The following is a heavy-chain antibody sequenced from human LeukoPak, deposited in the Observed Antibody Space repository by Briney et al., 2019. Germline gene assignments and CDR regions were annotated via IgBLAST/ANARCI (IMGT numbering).Heavy chain of an antibody. V-gene: IGHV4-34*01. CDR3: ARGGGVRTGPSPPSRYFQH. CDR2: INHSGST. D-gene: IGHD3-10*01. J-gene: IGHJ1*01. Sequence: PSETLSLTCAVYGGSFSGYYWSWIRQPPGKGLGWIGEINHSGSTNYNPSLKSRVTISVDTSKNQFSLKLSSVTAADTAVYYCARGGGVRTGPSPPSRYFQHWGQGTLVTVSS. CDR1: GGSFSGYY.